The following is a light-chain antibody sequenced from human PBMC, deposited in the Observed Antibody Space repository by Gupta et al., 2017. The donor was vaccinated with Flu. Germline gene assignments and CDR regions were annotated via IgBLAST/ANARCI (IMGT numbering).Light chain of an antibody. V-gene: IGLV1-51*02. CDR3: GTLYDSLSAAV. CDR1: TSNVGNNY. J-gene: IGLJ3*02. Sequence: VTISCTGSTSNVGNNYVYWCQQHPETPPRLLIYENTKRPSTIRDRFSDSKSGTSATLGITGLQKGDEADYFCGTLYDSLSAAVFGGGTKLTVL. CDR2: ENT.